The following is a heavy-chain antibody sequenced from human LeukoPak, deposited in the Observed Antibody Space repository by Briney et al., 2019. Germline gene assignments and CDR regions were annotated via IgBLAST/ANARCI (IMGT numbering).Heavy chain of an antibody. D-gene: IGHD1-26*01. Sequence: SETLSLTXTVSGGSISSGSYYWSWIRQPAGKGLQWIGRIYATGSTNYNPSLKSRVTISVDTSKNQFSLKLSSVTAAETAVYYCARGGLLNWFDPWGQGTLVTVSS. CDR1: GGSISSGSYY. CDR3: ARGGLLNWFDP. CDR2: IYATGST. V-gene: IGHV4-61*02. J-gene: IGHJ5*02.